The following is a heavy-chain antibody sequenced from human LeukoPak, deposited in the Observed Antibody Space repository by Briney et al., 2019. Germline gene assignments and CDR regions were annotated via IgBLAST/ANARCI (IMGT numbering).Heavy chain of an antibody. J-gene: IGHJ4*02. CDR2: ISGSGGST. CDR1: GFSFSNYA. CDR3: AKDLGYSGYDYSPFDY. Sequence: GGSLRLSCAVSGFSFSNYAMSWVRQAPGKGLEWVSAISGSGGSTYYANSVKGRFTISRDNSKNTLYLQMNSLRAEDTAVYYCAKDLGYSGYDYSPFDYWGQGTLVTVSS. D-gene: IGHD5-12*01. V-gene: IGHV3-23*01.